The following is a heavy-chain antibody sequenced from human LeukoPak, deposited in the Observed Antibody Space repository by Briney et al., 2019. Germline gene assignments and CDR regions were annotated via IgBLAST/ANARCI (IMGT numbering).Heavy chain of an antibody. J-gene: IGHJ5*02. D-gene: IGHD2-2*01. CDR2: IKQDGSEK. CDR1: GFTFSSYW. V-gene: IGHV3-7*01. CDR3: ARGMGVVPAAMFDP. Sequence: GGSLRLSCAASGFTFSSYWMSWVRQAPGKGLEWVANIKQDGSEKYYVDSVKGRFTVSRDNAKNSLYLQMNSLRAEDTAVYYCARGMGVVPAAMFDPWGQGTLVTVSS.